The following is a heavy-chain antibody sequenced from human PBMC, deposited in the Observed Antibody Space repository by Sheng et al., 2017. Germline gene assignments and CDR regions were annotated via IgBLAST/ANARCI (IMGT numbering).Heavy chain of an antibody. D-gene: IGHD2-15*01. V-gene: IGHV3-23*01. CDR1: GFTLRSYA. CDR2: ISSSGGNM. Sequence: EVKLLESGGGLVQPGGSLRLSCGASGFTLRSYAMNWVRQAPGKGLEWVSSISSSGGNMGYADSVKGRFTISRDTSKNTVDLQMNSLRAEDTATYYCARCVVAASSGWCTWFDPWGQGTLVTVSS. J-gene: IGHJ5*02. CDR3: ARCVVAASSGWCTWFDP.